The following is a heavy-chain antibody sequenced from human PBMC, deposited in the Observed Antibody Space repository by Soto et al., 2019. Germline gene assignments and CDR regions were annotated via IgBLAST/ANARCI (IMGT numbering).Heavy chain of an antibody. D-gene: IGHD3-3*01. Sequence: PGGSRRLSCAASGFTFSSYDMHWVRQATGKGLEWVSAIGTAGDPYYPGSVKGRFTISRENAKNSLYLQMNSLRAGDTAVYYCARAYYDFWSGYFSGMDVWGQGTTVTVSS. J-gene: IGHJ6*02. CDR1: GFTFSSYD. V-gene: IGHV3-13*05. CDR3: ARAYYDFWSGYFSGMDV. CDR2: IGTAGDP.